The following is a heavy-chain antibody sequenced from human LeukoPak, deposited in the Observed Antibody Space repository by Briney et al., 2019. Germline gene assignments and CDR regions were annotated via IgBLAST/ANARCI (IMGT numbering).Heavy chain of an antibody. Sequence: GGSLRLSCAASGFTFSSYSMQWVRQTPGKGLEWVGIMSNSGENTFYGEAVKGRFTISRDNSQNTLYLQMNSLRAGDTAVYYCVREGVSSSWNNWYFDLWGRGTLVTVSS. D-gene: IGHD6-13*01. CDR2: MSNSGENT. CDR1: GFTFSSYS. V-gene: IGHV3-33*05. J-gene: IGHJ2*01. CDR3: VREGVSSSWNNWYFDL.